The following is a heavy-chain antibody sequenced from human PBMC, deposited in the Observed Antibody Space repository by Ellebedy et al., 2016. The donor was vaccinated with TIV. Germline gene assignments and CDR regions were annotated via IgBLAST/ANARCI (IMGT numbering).Heavy chain of an antibody. V-gene: IGHV3-23*01. CDR2: ISGSATST. Sequence: PGGSLRLSCAVSGFTFSSYATSWVRQAPGKGLEWVSGISGSATSTAYEDSVRGRFTISRDNSKNTLYLQMNSLRAEDTAVYYCASSRYHYYLGNTIFVYWGQGTLVTVSS. J-gene: IGHJ4*02. CDR1: GFTFSSYA. CDR3: ASSRYHYYLGNTIFVY. D-gene: IGHD3-10*01.